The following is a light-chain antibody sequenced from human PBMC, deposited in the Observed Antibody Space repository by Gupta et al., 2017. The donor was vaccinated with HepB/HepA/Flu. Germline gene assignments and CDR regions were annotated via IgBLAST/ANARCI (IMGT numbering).Light chain of an antibody. V-gene: IGLV3-1*01. CDR3: QAWDSNMRV. J-gene: IGLJ1*01. CDR2: QDS. CDR1: KLGDKY. Sequence: SYELTQPPSVSVSPGQPASITCSGDKLGDKYACWYQQKPGQSPVLVIYQDSKRPSGIPERFSGSNSGNTATLTISGTQAMDEADYYCQAWDSNMRVFGTGTKVTVL.